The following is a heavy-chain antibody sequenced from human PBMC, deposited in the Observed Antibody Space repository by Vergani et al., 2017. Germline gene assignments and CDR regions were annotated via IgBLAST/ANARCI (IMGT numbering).Heavy chain of an antibody. CDR1: GGSFTSYH. Sequence: QVQLQQWGGGLLKPSETLSLTCVVNGGSFTSYHWTWIRQSPGEGLEWVVDIDHTGRPDYNPSLKSRLTMSVDKSRNHFSLTLISFTATDTAIYFCARVNTETNGHLYYYYYMDVWGQGTAVTVS. V-gene: IGHV4-34*01. CDR3: ARVNTETNGHLYYYYYMDV. D-gene: IGHD4-11*01. J-gene: IGHJ6*03. CDR2: IDHTGRP.